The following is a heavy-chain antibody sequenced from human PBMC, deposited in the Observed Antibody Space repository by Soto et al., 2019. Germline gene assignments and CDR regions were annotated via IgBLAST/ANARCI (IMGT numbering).Heavy chain of an antibody. CDR3: ARGGRYCISTSCYAFDY. CDR1: GGSVSRGGCS. J-gene: IGHJ4*02. Sequence: SQALSLTADGPGGSVSRGGCSWCCFRQPPGKGLGWIGYIYHSGSTNYNPSLKSRVTISVDTSKNQFSLKLSSVTAADTAVYYCARGGRYCISTSCYAFDYWGQGTLVTVSS. D-gene: IGHD2-2*01. V-gene: IGHV4-61*08. CDR2: IYHSGST.